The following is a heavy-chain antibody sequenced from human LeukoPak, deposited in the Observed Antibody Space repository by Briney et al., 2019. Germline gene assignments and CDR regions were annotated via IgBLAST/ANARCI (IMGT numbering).Heavy chain of an antibody. CDR3: AKDKELGMGYFDY. CDR2: ISWNSGSI. J-gene: IGHJ4*02. D-gene: IGHD1-26*01. Sequence: PGRSLRLSCAASGFTFDDYAMHWVRQAPGKGLEWVSGISWNSGSIGYADSVKGRFTISRDNAKNSLYLQMNSLRAEDTALYYCAKDKELGMGYFDYWGQGTLVTVSS. CDR1: GFTFDDYA. V-gene: IGHV3-9*01.